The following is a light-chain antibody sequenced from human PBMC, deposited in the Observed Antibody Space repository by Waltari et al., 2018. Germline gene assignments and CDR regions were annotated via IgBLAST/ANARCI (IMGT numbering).Light chain of an antibody. V-gene: IGKV3-15*01. J-gene: IGKJ4*01. CDR1: PSVRSD. CDR3: QQYNNWPLT. CDR2: GAS. Sequence: EIVVTQSPATLSVSLGERATLSCRASPSVRSDFAWYRQEPGQAPRLLIYGASPRATGVSARFSGSGSGTEFTRTITSLQSEDSAVYFCQQYNNWPLTFGGGTKVEIK.